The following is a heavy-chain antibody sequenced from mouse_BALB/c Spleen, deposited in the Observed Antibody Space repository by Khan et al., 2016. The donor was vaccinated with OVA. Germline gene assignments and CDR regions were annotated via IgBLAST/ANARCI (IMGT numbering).Heavy chain of an antibody. CDR1: GFTFSSYG. V-gene: IGHV5-6*01. J-gene: IGHJ3*01. D-gene: IGHD4-1*01. CDR2: ISSGGDYT. Sequence: EVELVESGGDLVKPGGSLKLSCAASGFTFSSYGMSWVRQTPDKRLEWVATISSGGDYTYYPDSVKGRFTISRDNAKNILYLQMSSLKSEDTAMYYCASHLTGSFAYWGQGTLVTVSA. CDR3: ASHLTGSFAY.